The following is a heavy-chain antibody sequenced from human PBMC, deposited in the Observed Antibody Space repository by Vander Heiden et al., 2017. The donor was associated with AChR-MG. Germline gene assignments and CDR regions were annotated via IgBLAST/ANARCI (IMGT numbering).Heavy chain of an antibody. J-gene: IGHJ4*02. Sequence: EVQLLESGGALVQPGGSLRLSCAASGFAFSSYAMSWVRQPPGKGLEWVSTVSSGVTTYYVDSVKGLFTISRDNSKNTLYLQMNSLRAEDTAVYYCAKRGITGTKHFEYWGQGTLVTVSS. D-gene: IGHD1-7*01. V-gene: IGHV3-23*01. CDR1: GFAFSSYA. CDR2: VSSGVTT. CDR3: AKRGITGTKHFEY.